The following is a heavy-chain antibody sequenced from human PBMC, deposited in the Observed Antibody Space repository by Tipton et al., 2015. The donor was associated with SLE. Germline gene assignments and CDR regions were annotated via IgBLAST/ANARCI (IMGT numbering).Heavy chain of an antibody. Sequence: TLSLTCTVSGGSISSSSYYWGWIRQPPGKGLEWIGSIYYSGSTYYNPSLKSRVTISVDTSKNQFSLQLNSVTPEDTAVYYCAKDTSIAVAGTGAFDIWGQGIMVTVSS. CDR2: IYYSGST. D-gene: IGHD6-19*01. CDR3: AKDTSIAVAGTGAFDI. V-gene: IGHV4-39*07. J-gene: IGHJ3*02. CDR1: GGSISSSSYY.